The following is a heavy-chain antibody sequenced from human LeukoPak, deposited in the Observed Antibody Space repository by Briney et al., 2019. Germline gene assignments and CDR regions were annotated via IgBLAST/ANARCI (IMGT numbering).Heavy chain of an antibody. Sequence: ASAKVSSKASGYTFTSYGISGVRQAPGQGLEWRRGISAYNGNTNYAQKLQGSVTMTTATSTSTANMSSRSLGSNDTALYYCARCASGGIDAFDIWGQGTMVTVSS. CDR1: GYTFTSYG. V-gene: IGHV1-18*04. CDR3: ARCASGGIDAFDI. CDR2: ISAYNGNT. J-gene: IGHJ3*02. D-gene: IGHD2-8*02.